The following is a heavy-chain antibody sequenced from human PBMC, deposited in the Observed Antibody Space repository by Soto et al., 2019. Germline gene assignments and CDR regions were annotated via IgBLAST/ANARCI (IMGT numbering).Heavy chain of an antibody. CDR1: GYTFTSYG. J-gene: IGHJ4*02. D-gene: IGHD1-26*01. V-gene: IGHV1-18*01. CDR2: ISAYNGNT. Sequence: QVQLVQSGAEVKKPGASVKVSCKASGYTFTSYGISWVRQAPGQGLEWMGWISAYNGNTNYAQKLQGRVTMTTDTTASTAYTELRSLRSDDTAVHYGEREGDSGSYLDYWGQGTLVTVCS. CDR3: EREGDSGSYLDY.